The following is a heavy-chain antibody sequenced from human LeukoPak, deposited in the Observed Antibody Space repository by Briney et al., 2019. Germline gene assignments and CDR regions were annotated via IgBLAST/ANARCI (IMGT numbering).Heavy chain of an antibody. CDR3: ARHMAAGYGMDV. CDR2: IYSGGST. V-gene: IGHV3-53*01. CDR1: GFTVSSNY. D-gene: IGHD6-25*01. Sequence: GGSLRLSCAASGFTVSSNYMSWVRQAPGKGLEWVSVIYSGGSTYYADSVKGRFTISRDNSKNTLYLQMNSLRAEDTAVYYCARHMAAGYGMDVWGQGTLVTVSS. J-gene: IGHJ6*02.